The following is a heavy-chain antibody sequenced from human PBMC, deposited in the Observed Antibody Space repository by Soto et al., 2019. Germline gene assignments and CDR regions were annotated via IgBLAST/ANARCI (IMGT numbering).Heavy chain of an antibody. D-gene: IGHD6-13*01. J-gene: IGHJ6*02. CDR1: GYTFTGYY. CDR2: IYPGDSDT. Sequence: KVSSKASGYTFTGYYMHWVRQMPGKGLEWMGIIYPGDSDTRYSPSFQGQVTISADKSISTAYLQWSSLKASDTAMYYCARVPVRSSSWYVYYYYGMDVWGQGTTVTVSS. V-gene: IGHV5-51*01. CDR3: ARVPVRSSSWYVYYYYGMDV.